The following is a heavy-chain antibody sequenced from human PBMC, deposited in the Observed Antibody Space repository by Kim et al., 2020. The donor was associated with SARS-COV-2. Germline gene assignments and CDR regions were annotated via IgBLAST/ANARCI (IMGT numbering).Heavy chain of an antibody. Sequence: SETLSLTCTVSGGSVSSGSYYWSWIRQPPGKGLEWIGYIYYSGSTNYNPSLKSRVTISVDTSKNQFSLKLSSVTAADTAVYYCARDSSGAFDYWGQGTLVTVSS. CDR2: IYYSGST. CDR1: GGSVSSGSYY. V-gene: IGHV4-61*01. D-gene: IGHD6-19*01. J-gene: IGHJ4*02. CDR3: ARDSSGAFDY.